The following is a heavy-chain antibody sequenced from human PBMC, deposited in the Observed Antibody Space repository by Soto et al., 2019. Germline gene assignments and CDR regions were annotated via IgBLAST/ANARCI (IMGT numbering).Heavy chain of an antibody. Sequence: ASVKVSCKASGYTFTHFYITWVRQAPGQGLEWMGWMNPSNGNAGYAQNFRGRVTMTSNTSITTAYMELSGLRYEDTAVYYCARRKERSGPNYFDVWGQGTLVTVSS. D-gene: IGHD6-25*01. CDR3: ARRKERSGPNYFDV. CDR2: MNPSNGNA. V-gene: IGHV1-8*01. J-gene: IGHJ4*02. CDR1: GYTFTHFY.